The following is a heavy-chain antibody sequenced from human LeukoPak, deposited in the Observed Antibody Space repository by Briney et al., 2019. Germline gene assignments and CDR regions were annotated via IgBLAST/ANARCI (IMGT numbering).Heavy chain of an antibody. V-gene: IGHV3-23*01. CDR3: AKMYHMHTSYYYGMDV. CDR1: GIMFSDYS. D-gene: IGHD2-2*01. CDR2: ISGSGAHT. Sequence: PGGSLRLSCAASGIMFSDYSMSWVRQAPGMGLEWVSIISGSGAHTYYAASVTGRFTLSRDNSKNTLFLRMNSLRVEDTAVYFCAKMYHMHTSYYYGMDVWGHGTAVTVSS. J-gene: IGHJ6*02.